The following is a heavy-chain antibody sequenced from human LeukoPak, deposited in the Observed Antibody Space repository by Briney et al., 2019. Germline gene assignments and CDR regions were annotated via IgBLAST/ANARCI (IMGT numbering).Heavy chain of an antibody. V-gene: IGHV5-51*01. CDR3: ARRYYYDSSGDAFDI. CDR2: IYPGDSDT. CDR1: GYGFTSYW. J-gene: IGHJ3*02. D-gene: IGHD3-22*01. Sequence: GESLKISCKGSGYGFTSYWIGWVRQMPGKGLEWMGIIYPGDSDTRYSPSFQGQVTISADKSISTAYLQWSSLKASDTAMYYCARRYYYDSSGDAFDIWGQGTMVTVSS.